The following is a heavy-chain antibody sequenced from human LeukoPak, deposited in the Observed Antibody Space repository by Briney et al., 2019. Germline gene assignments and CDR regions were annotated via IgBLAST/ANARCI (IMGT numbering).Heavy chain of an antibody. Sequence: ASVKVSCKASGYTFTGYYMHWVRQAPGQGLEWMGIINPSGGSTSYAQKFQGRVTMTRDTSTSTVYMELSSLRSEDTAVYYCAREGGRAKYLAYLLWFGELSGPFDPWGQGTLVTVSS. V-gene: IGHV1-46*01. CDR2: INPSGGST. CDR1: GYTFTGYY. CDR3: AREGGRAKYLAYLLWFGELSGPFDP. D-gene: IGHD3-10*01. J-gene: IGHJ5*02.